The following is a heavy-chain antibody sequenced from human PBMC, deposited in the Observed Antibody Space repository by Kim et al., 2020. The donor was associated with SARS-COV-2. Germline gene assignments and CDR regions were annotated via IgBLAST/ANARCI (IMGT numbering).Heavy chain of an antibody. D-gene: IGHD3-10*01. CDR3: ATYYYGSGRGAFDI. V-gene: IGHV1-24*01. CDR1: GYTLTELS. CDR2: FDPEDGET. Sequence: ASVKVSCKVSGYTLTELSMHWVRQAPGKGLEWMGGFDPEDGETIYAQKFQGRVTMTEDTSTDTAYMELSSLRSEDTAVYYCATYYYGSGRGAFDIWGQGTMVTVSS. J-gene: IGHJ3*02.